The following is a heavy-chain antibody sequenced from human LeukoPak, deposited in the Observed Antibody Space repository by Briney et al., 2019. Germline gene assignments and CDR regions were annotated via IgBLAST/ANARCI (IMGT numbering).Heavy chain of an antibody. V-gene: IGHV3-23*05. Sequence: GGSLRLSCAASGFTFSSYAMSWVRQAPGKGLEWVSAIFSSGNTYYADSVKGRFTISRDNSKNTLYLQVNSLRTEDTAMYYCARDHQNPGYFDLWGRGTLVTVSS. D-gene: IGHD5-24*01. CDR3: ARDHQNPGYFDL. CDR1: GFTFSSYA. J-gene: IGHJ2*01. CDR2: IFSSGNT.